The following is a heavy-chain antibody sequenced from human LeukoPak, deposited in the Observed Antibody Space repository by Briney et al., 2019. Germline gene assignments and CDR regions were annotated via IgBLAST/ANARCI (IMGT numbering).Heavy chain of an antibody. CDR1: GFTFSSYA. CDR2: ISGSGGST. D-gene: IGHD2-2*01. J-gene: IGHJ4*02. CDR3: AKSLHIGYCSSTSCRTPFDY. Sequence: GSLRLSCAASGFTFSSYAMSWVRQAPGKGLEWVSAISGSGGSTYYADSVKGRFTISRDNSKNTLYLQMNSLSAEDTAVYYCAKSLHIGYCSSTSCRTPFDYWGQGTLVTVSS. V-gene: IGHV3-23*01.